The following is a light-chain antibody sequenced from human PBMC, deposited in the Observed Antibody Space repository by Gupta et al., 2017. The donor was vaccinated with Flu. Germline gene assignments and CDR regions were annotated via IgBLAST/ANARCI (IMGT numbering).Light chain of an antibody. CDR2: KSS. CDR1: QFVGKS. Sequence: IVLTQSQASLSLSQGERATLSCSASQFVGKSGSLYQQRRGPAHSLCIFKSSLRDTEVPSRVSGTGLGTEFNFVINNLQSDDSAFYYCHNHHSPQLTFGQGTRLDIK. J-gene: IGKJ5*01. CDR3: HNHHSPQLT. V-gene: IGKV3D-15*03.